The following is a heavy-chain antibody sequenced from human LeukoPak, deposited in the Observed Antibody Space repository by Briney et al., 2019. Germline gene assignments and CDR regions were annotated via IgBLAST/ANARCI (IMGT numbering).Heavy chain of an antibody. CDR2: IIPILSIA. V-gene: IGHV1-69*04. CDR3: ARGTRAESYYSDY. CDR1: GGTFSSYA. Sequence: VASVKVSCKASGGTFSSYAISWVRQAPGQGLEWMGRIIPILSIANYAQKFQGRVTITADKSTSTAYMELSSLRSEDTAVYYCARGTRAESYYSDYWGQGTLVTVSS. D-gene: IGHD3-10*01. J-gene: IGHJ4*02.